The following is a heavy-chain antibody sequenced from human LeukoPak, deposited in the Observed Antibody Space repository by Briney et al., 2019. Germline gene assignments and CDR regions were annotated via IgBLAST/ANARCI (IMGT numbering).Heavy chain of an antibody. Sequence: GGSLRLSCTASGFTFGDYAMSWFRQAPGKGLEWVGFIRSKAYGGTTEYAASVKGRFTISRDDSKSIAYLQMNSLKTEDTAVYYCTRDGATTGWYYYDSSGYYPDYWGQGTLVTVSS. CDR2: IRSKAYGGTT. CDR3: TRDGATTGWYYYDSSGYYPDY. D-gene: IGHD3-22*01. CDR1: GFTFGDYA. V-gene: IGHV3-49*03. J-gene: IGHJ4*02.